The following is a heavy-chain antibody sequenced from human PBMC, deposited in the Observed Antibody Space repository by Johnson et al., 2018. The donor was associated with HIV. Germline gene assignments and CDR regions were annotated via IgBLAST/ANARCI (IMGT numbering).Heavy chain of an antibody. CDR3: ARDVRMDKAFDI. Sequence: VQLVESGGGLIQPGGSLRLSCAVSGFIVSSNYMSWVRQAPGKGLEWVSVIYSGGTTNYADSVKGRFTISRDNSNNTLYLQMNSLRVEDTAVYYCARDVRMDKAFDIWGQGTMVTVSS. D-gene: IGHD2-15*01. CDR2: IYSGGTT. V-gene: IGHV3-53*01. J-gene: IGHJ3*02. CDR1: GFIVSSNY.